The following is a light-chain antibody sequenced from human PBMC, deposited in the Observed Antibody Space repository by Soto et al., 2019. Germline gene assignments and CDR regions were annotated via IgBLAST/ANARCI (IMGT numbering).Light chain of an antibody. V-gene: IGLV2-14*01. J-gene: IGLJ1*01. CDR1: SSDIGDYYY. CDR3: VSYTSSTTYV. Sequence: QSVLTQPASVSGSPGQSITISGTGTSSDIGDYYYVSWYQQHTGKAPKVIIYEVSNRPSGVSNRFSGSKSGSTASLIISRLQTEDEADYYCVSYTSSTTYVFGTGTKVTVL. CDR2: EVS.